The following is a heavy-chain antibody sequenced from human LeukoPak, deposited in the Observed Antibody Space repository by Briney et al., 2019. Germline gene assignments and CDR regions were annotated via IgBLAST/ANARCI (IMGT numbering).Heavy chain of an antibody. CDR3: AKDMTAVTPYLDY. CDR2: ISYDGSTK. D-gene: IGHD4-17*01. Sequence: PGGSPRLSCAASGFTFSTYGMHWVRQPPGKGLEWVAVISYDGSTKYYEDSVKGRFTISRDDSKNTLYLQMNSLRAEDTAVYYCAKDMTAVTPYLDYWGQGTLVTVSS. J-gene: IGHJ4*02. CDR1: GFTFSTYG. V-gene: IGHV3-30*18.